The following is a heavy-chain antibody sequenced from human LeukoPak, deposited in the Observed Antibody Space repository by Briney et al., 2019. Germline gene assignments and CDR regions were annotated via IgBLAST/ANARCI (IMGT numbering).Heavy chain of an antibody. CDR3: APTAEAYTSWWKV. CDR2: INPDSGFT. CDR1: GYKFTDDY. J-gene: IGHJ4*02. D-gene: IGHD3-16*01. V-gene: IGHV1-2*02. Sequence: ASVTVSFMASGYKFTDDYMHWVRHAPGQGLEFMGWINPDSGFTNYAQKFKGRVTMTRDTSISTAYLEVRSLTSDDTAVYYCAPTAEAYTSWWKVWGQGTLVTVSS.